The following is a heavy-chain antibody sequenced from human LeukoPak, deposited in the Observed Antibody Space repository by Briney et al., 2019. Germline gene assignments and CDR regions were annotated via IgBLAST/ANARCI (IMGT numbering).Heavy chain of an antibody. CDR2: INQGGSRL. Sequence: GGSLRLSCAGSGFTFWRYWMRWVRQAPGKGREGVASINQGGSRLHYLDSVRGRFIIYRDDDQNSLFLQMTRLRVDDTAVYYCARLKDDVTKLDYWGQGTLVSVSS. CDR3: ARLKDDVTKLDY. V-gene: IGHV3-7*01. D-gene: IGHD2-8*01. J-gene: IGHJ4*02. CDR1: GFTFWRYW.